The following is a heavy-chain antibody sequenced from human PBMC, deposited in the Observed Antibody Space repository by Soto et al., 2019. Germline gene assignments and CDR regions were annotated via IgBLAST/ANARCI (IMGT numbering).Heavy chain of an antibody. CDR1: GFTFSTYW. D-gene: IGHD3-10*01. CDR2: IKQDGSGE. J-gene: IGHJ6*02. Sequence: GGSLRLSCAASGFTFSTYWMSWVRQAPGKGLEWVGNIKQDGSGENYVDSVKGRFTISRENANHSLYLQMNSIRAEDTAVYYCARDRGPPRYLYYGMDVWGQGSPTTVSS. V-gene: IGHV3-7*01. CDR3: ARDRGPPRYLYYGMDV.